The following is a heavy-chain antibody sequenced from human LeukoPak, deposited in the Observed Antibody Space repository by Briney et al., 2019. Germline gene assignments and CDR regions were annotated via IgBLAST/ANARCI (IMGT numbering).Heavy chain of an antibody. CDR2: ISAYNGNT. J-gene: IGHJ4*02. CDR3: ARDTEGYSSSWYVTDFDY. D-gene: IGHD6-13*01. Sequence: ASVKVSCKASGYTFTSYGISWVRQAPGQGLEWMGWISAYNGNTNYAQKLQGRVTMTTDTSTSTAYMELRSLRSDDTAVYYCARDTEGYSSSWYVTDFDYWGQGTLVTVSS. V-gene: IGHV1-18*01. CDR1: GYTFTSYG.